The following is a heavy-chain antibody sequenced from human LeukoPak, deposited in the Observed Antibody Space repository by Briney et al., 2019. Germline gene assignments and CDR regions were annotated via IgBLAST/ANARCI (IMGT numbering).Heavy chain of an antibody. V-gene: IGHV4-61*02. Sequence: PSETLSLTCTVSGGSISSGSYYWSWIRQPAGKGLEWIGRIYTSGSTNYNPSLKSRVTISVDTSKNQFSLKLSSVTAADTAVCYCASGLNWFDPWGQGTLVTVSS. CDR3: ASGLNWFDP. CDR2: IYTSGST. D-gene: IGHD5-12*01. CDR1: GGSISSGSYY. J-gene: IGHJ5*02.